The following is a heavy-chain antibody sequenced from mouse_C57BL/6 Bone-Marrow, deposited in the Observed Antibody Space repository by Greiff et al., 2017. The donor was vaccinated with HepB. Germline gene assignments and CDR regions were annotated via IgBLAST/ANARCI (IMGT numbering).Heavy chain of an antibody. CDR2: IWSDGST. CDR1: GFSLTSYG. D-gene: IGHD2-4*01. J-gene: IGHJ3*01. Sequence: QIQLQQSGPGLVAPSQSLSITCTVSGFSLTSYGVHWVRQPPGKGLEWLVVIWSDGSTTYNSALKSRLSISKDNSKSQVFLKMNSHQTDDTAMYYCARHGDYEGFAYWGQGTLVTVSA. V-gene: IGHV2-6-1*01. CDR3: ARHGDYEGFAY.